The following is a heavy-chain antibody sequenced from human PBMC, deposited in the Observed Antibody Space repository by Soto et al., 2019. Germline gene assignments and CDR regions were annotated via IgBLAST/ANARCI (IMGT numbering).Heavy chain of an antibody. CDR2: IYWDDDK. Sequence: QITLKESGPTLVKPTQTLTLTCTFSGFSLSTSAVGVGWIRHPPGKALEWLAFIYWDDDKRYSPSLKSSLTITKDTSKNQVVLALTNMDPVDTATYYWAHRVFAGLTYYFDYWGQGTLVTVSS. V-gene: IGHV2-5*02. CDR3: AHRVFAGLTYYFDY. CDR1: GFSLSTSAVG. J-gene: IGHJ4*02. D-gene: IGHD3-10*02.